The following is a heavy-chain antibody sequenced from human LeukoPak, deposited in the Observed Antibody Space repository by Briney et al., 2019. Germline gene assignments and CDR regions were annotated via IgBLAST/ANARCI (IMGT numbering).Heavy chain of an antibody. CDR3: AKARLMAAPFYYYGMDV. CDR2: ISSSSTI. CDR1: GFTFSSYS. J-gene: IGHJ6*02. Sequence: PGGSLRLSCAASGFTFSSYSMNWVRQAPGKGLEWVSYISSSSTIYYADSVKGRFTISRDNAKNSLYLQMNSLRGEDTALYYCAKARLMAAPFYYYGMDVWGPGTTVTVSS. D-gene: IGHD5-24*01. V-gene: IGHV3-48*04.